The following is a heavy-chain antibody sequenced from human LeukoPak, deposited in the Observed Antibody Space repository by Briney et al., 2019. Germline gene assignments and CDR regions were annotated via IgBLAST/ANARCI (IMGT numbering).Heavy chain of an antibody. Sequence: PGGSLRLSCAASGFTFSRFWMNWVRQAPGRGLEWVANIDQSGGRNNYVASVKGRFTISRDNAKNSLFLEMSSLRADDTAVYFCARDVEGGTFDIWGQGTTVTVSS. D-gene: IGHD3-16*01. V-gene: IGHV3-7*05. CDR3: ARDVEGGTFDI. J-gene: IGHJ3*02. CDR2: IDQSGGRN. CDR1: GFTFSRFW.